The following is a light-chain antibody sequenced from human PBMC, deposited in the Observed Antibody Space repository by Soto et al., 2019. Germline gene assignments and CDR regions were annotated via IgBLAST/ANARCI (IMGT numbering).Light chain of an antibody. Sequence: DVQMSQSPSSLSASVGDSVTITCRASQRISTYLHWFQQKPGKAPKLLIYAASNLQSGVPSRFSGSGSGTDFALTISSLQPEDFATYYCQQSYSTLRTFGQGTKVDIK. V-gene: IGKV1-39*01. CDR2: AAS. CDR1: QRISTY. J-gene: IGKJ1*01. CDR3: QQSYSTLRT.